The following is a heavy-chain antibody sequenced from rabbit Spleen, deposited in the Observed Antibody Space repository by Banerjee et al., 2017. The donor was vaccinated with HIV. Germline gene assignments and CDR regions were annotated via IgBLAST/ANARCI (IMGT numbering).Heavy chain of an antibody. Sequence: QEQLVESGGGLVKPEGSLKLSCTASGFSFSDKDVMCWVRQAPGKGLEWIACINTATGKAVYASWAKGRFTISKTSSTTVTLQMTSLTAADTATYFCARDLVAVIGWNFNLWGPGTLVTV. CDR1: GFSFSDKDV. D-gene: IGHD1-1*01. CDR3: ARDLVAVIGWNFNL. V-gene: IGHV1S45*01. CDR2: INTATGKA. J-gene: IGHJ4*01.